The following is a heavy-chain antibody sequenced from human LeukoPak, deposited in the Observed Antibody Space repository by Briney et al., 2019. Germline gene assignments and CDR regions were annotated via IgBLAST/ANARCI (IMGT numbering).Heavy chain of an antibody. CDR1: GGSFSGYY. D-gene: IGHD1-7*01. CDR2: INHSGST. CDR3: ARNYRLDY. J-gene: IGHJ4*02. V-gene: IGHV4-34*01. Sequence: PSETLSLTCAVYGGSFSGYYWSWIRQPPGKGLEWIGEINHSGSTNYNPSLKSRVTISVDTSKNQFSLKLSSVTAADTAVYYCARNYRLDYWGQGTLATVSS.